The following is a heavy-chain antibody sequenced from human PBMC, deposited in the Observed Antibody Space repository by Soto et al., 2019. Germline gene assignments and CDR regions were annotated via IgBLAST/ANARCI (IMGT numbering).Heavy chain of an antibody. D-gene: IGHD2-2*01. V-gene: IGHV5-51*01. CDR2: IYPGDSDT. Sequence: GESLKISCKGSGYIFTSYWIGWVRQMPGKGLEWMGIIYPGDSDTRYSPSFQGQVTISADKSISTAYLQWSSLKASDTAMYYCARLIKDIVLVPAAPAPKNYYYGMDVWGQGTTVTVSS. CDR1: GYIFTSYW. J-gene: IGHJ6*02. CDR3: ARLIKDIVLVPAAPAPKNYYYGMDV.